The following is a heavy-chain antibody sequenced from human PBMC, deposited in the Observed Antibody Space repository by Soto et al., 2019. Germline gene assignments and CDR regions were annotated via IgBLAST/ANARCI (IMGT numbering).Heavy chain of an antibody. D-gene: IGHD3-16*01. CDR1: GYIFVNYG. J-gene: IGHJ6*02. CDR2: ISPYTGDT. V-gene: IGHV1-18*01. Sequence: QVQLVQSGDEMKKPGASVRVSCKASGYIFVNYGIAWVRQAPGQGLEWMGWISPYTGDTHSARKVQGRLTMTTDTSTSAAYMGLGSLTSDDTAVYYCAMVDNYVTPTPQDVWGQGTTVTVSS. CDR3: AMVDNYVTPTPQDV.